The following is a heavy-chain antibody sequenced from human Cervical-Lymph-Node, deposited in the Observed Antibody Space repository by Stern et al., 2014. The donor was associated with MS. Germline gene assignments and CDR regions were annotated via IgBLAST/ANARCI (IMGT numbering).Heavy chain of an antibody. CDR1: GFTFSSYA. J-gene: IGHJ5*02. V-gene: IGHV3-23*04. CDR3: AKDRSVGGDCYSNWFAP. CDR2: ISGSGGSI. D-gene: IGHD2-21*02. Sequence: VQLVESGGGLVQPGGSLRLSCATSGFTFSSYAMNWVRQAPGKGLEWVSCISGSGGSIDYADSVKGRFTISRDNSKDTLYLQLNSLRAEDTAVYYCAKDRSVGGDCYSNWFAPWGQGTLFTVSS.